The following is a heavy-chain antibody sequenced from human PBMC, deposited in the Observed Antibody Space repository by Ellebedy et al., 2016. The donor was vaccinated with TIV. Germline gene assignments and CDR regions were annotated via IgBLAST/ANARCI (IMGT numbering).Heavy chain of an antibody. CDR2: INWNSGNI. D-gene: IGHD6-13*01. CDR1: GFTFDDYA. Sequence: SLKISCAASGFTFDDYAIHWVRQRPGRGLEWVSGINWNSGNIEYADSVKGRFSISKDNASNSLDLQRTSLRPEDTARYYCATVTVAADGTRRGYWGQGTLVTISS. V-gene: IGHV3-9*01. CDR3: ATVTVAADGTRRGY. J-gene: IGHJ1*01.